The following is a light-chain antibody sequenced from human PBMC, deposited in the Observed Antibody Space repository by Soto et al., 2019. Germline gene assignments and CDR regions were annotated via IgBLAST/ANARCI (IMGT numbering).Light chain of an antibody. CDR1: QDISNY. Sequence: DIQMTQSPSSLSASVGDRVTITCQASQDISNYLNWCQQKPGKAPKLLIYDASNLETGVPSRFSGSGSGTDFTFTISSLQPEDIATYYCQQYDNLPRLTFGGGTKVEIK. V-gene: IGKV1-33*01. CDR2: DAS. CDR3: QQYDNLPRLT. J-gene: IGKJ4*01.